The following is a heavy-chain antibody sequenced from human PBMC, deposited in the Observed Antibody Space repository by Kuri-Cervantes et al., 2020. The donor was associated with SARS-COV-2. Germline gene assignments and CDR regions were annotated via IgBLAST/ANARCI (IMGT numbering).Heavy chain of an antibody. CDR2: ISSNGNNK. J-gene: IGHJ6*02. CDR3: ARDKSDWDNYNFAMDL. CDR1: GFTFRSYG. D-gene: IGHD2-21*01. V-gene: IGHV3-30*03. Sequence: LSLTCAASGFTFRSYGMYWVRQAPGKGLQWLAGISSNGNNKYYEDSVKGRFTISRDNSKNTLYLQMSSLRVEDTAVYFCARDKSDWDNYNFAMDLWGQGTTVTVSS.